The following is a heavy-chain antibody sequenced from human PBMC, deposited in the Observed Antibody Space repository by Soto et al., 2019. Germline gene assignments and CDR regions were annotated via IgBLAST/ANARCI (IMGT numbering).Heavy chain of an antibody. CDR1: GFTFSSYG. CDR2: ISYDGSNK. CDR3: AKDPNMVRGVIKNYYYYGMDV. J-gene: IGHJ6*02. V-gene: IGHV3-30*18. D-gene: IGHD3-10*01. Sequence: GGSLRLSCAASGFTFSSYGMHWVRQAPGKGLEWVAVISYDGSNKYYADSVKGRFTISRDNSKSTLYLQMNSLRAEDTAVYYCAKDPNMVRGVIKNYYYYGMDVWGQGTTVTVSS.